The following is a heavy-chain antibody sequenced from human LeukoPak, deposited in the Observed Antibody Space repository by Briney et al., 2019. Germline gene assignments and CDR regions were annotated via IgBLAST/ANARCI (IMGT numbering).Heavy chain of an antibody. CDR2: INHSGST. J-gene: IGHJ4*02. CDR3: ARGVAGY. Sequence: PSETLSLTCAVYGGSFSGYYWSWIRQPPGKGPEWIGEINHSGSTNYNPSLKSRVTISVDTSKNQFSLKLSSVTAADTAVYYCARGVAGYWGQGTLVTVSS. V-gene: IGHV4-34*01. CDR1: GGSFSGYY.